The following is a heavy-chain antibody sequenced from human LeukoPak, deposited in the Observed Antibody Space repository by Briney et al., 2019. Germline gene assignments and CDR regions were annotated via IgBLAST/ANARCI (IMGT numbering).Heavy chain of an antibody. CDR3: VRGYSYGYRFDY. D-gene: IGHD5-18*01. CDR1: GFTFDDYA. Sequence: GGSLRLSCAASGFTFDDYAMHWVRQAPGKGLEWVSGISWNSGSIGYADSVKGRFTISRDNAKNSLYLQMNSLRAEDTALYYCVRGYSYGYRFDYWGQGTLVTVSS. CDR2: ISWNSGSI. J-gene: IGHJ4*02. V-gene: IGHV3-9*01.